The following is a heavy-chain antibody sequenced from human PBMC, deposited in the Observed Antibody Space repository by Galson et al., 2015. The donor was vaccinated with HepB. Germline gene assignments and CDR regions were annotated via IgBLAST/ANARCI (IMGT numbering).Heavy chain of an antibody. CDR2: IWYDGSNK. CDR1: GFTFSSYG. J-gene: IGHJ4*02. D-gene: IGHD1-26*01. Sequence: SLRLSCAASGFTFSSYGMHWVRQAPGKGLEWVAVIWYDGSNKYYADSVKGRFTISRDNSKNTLYLQMNSLRAEDTAVYYCAREVGINMGATGQGYWGQGTLVTVSS. CDR3: AREVGINMGATGQGY. V-gene: IGHV3-33*01.